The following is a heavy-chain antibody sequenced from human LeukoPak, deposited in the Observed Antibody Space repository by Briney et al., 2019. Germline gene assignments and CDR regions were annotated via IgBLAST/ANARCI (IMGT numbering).Heavy chain of an antibody. V-gene: IGHV1-18*01. D-gene: IGHD3-22*01. CDR3: ARNAADYYDSSGYYEGDWFDP. CDR2: ISAYNGNT. J-gene: IGHJ5*02. CDR1: GYTFTSYG. Sequence: ASVKVSCKGAGYTFTSYGISWVRQAPGQGLEWMGWISAYNGNTNYAQKLQGRVTMTTDTSKSTAYMELRSLRSDDTAVYYCARNAADYYDSSGYYEGDWFDPWGQGTLVTVSS.